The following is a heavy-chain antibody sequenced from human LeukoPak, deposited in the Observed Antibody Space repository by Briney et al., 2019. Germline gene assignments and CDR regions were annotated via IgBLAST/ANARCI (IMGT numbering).Heavy chain of an antibody. D-gene: IGHD5-12*01. CDR1: GFTFSSYG. CDR3: AKYSGYGWPCDY. CDR2: ISGSGGST. Sequence: GGSLRLSCAASGFTFSSYGMSWVRQAPGKGLEWVSGISGSGGSTNYADSVKGRFTISRDNSKNTLYLQMNSLRAEDTAVYYCAKYSGYGWPCDYWDQGTLVTVSS. V-gene: IGHV3-23*01. J-gene: IGHJ4*02.